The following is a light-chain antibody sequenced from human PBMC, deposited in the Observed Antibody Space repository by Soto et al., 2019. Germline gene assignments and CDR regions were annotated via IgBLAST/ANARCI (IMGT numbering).Light chain of an antibody. CDR3: QQRSNWPLT. CDR1: QRISSY. Sequence: EIVLTQSPATLSLSPGERATLSCRASQRISSYLAWYQQKPGQPPRLLIYDASNRATGIPARFSGSGSGTDFTLTSSSLEPEDFAVYYCQQRSNWPLTFGGGTKVEIK. CDR2: DAS. V-gene: IGKV3-11*01. J-gene: IGKJ4*01.